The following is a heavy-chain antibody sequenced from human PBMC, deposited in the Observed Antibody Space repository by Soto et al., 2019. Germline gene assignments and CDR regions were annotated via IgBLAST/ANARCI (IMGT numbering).Heavy chain of an antibody. D-gene: IGHD3-3*01. Sequence: SETLSLTCPVSGGSISSYYWSWIRQPPGKGLEWIGYIYYSGSTNYNPSLKSRVTISVDTSKNQFSLKLSSVTAADTAVYYCARSFGVVTPDAFDIWGQGTMVT. CDR1: GGSISSYY. CDR2: IYYSGST. CDR3: ARSFGVVTPDAFDI. J-gene: IGHJ3*02. V-gene: IGHV4-59*01.